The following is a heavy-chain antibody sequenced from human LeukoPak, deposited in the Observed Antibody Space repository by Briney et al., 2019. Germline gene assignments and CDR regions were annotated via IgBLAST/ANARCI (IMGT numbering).Heavy chain of an antibody. CDR2: IYYSGST. CDR1: GGSISRDY. D-gene: IGHD5-18*01. Sequence: PSETLSLTCIVSGGSISRDYWSWIRQPPGKGLEWIGYIYYSGSTSYNPSLMSRVTISVDTSKNQLSLKLSSVTAADTAVYYCARAAQDTAMAADYWGQGTLVTVSS. J-gene: IGHJ4*02. V-gene: IGHV4-59*01. CDR3: ARAAQDTAMAADY.